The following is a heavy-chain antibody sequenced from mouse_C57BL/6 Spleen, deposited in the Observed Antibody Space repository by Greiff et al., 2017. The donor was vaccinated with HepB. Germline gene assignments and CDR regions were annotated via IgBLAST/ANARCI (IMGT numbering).Heavy chain of an antibody. CDR3: ARSPSNWSYFDY. D-gene: IGHD4-1*01. V-gene: IGHV1-39*01. J-gene: IGHJ2*01. Sequence: EVQLQQSGPELVKPGASVKISCKASGYSFTDYNMNWVKQSNGKSLEWIGVINPKYGTTSYNQKFKGKATLTVAKSSSTAYMQLNSLTSEDSSVYYCARSPSNWSYFDYWGQGTTLTVAS. CDR1: GYSFTDYN. CDR2: INPKYGTT.